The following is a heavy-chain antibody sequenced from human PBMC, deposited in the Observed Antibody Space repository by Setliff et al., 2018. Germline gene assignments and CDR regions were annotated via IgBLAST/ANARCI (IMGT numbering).Heavy chain of an antibody. D-gene: IGHD3-3*01. Sequence: PGGSLRLSCTASGFSYSNCWVSWVRQAPGKGLEWLASINPHASEKYYVDSVKGRFTISRDNAKNSLSLQMNNLRTEDTAVYYCARDVFDFRTGQAGPWGQGTLVTV. V-gene: IGHV3-7*01. CDR3: ARDVFDFRTGQAGP. CDR1: GFSYSNCW. CDR2: INPHASEK. J-gene: IGHJ5*02.